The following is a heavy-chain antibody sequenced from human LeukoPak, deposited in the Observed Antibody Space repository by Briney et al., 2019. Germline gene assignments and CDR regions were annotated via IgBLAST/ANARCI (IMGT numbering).Heavy chain of an antibody. J-gene: IGHJ4*02. CDR1: GFTFSNYW. CDR3: ARGDDFSGDY. Sequence: GGSLRLSCAASGFTFSNYWMSWVRQAPGRGLGWVANIHPEGNEKYHVDSVKGRFTISRDNTKNSLFLQMHGLRVEDTAVYYCARGDDFSGDYWGQGTLVTVSS. CDR2: IHPEGNEK. V-gene: IGHV3-7*04. D-gene: IGHD2-21*02.